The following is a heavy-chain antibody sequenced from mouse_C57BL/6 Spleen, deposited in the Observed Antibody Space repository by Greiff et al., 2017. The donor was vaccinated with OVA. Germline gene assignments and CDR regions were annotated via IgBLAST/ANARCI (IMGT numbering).Heavy chain of an antibody. Sequence: EVQLQQSGPELVKPGASVKIPCKASGYTFTDYNMDWVKQSHGKSLEWIGDINPNNGGTIYNQKFKGKATLTVDKSSSTAYMELRSLTSEDTAVYYCARRYYGNSYWYFDVWGTGTTVTVSS. D-gene: IGHD2-1*01. CDR3: ARRYYGNSYWYFDV. V-gene: IGHV1-18*01. J-gene: IGHJ1*03. CDR2: INPNNGGT. CDR1: GYTFTDYN.